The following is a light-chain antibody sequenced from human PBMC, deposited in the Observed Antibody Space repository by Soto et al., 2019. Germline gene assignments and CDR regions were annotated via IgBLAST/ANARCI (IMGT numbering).Light chain of an antibody. V-gene: IGLV1-40*01. CDR2: GNT. J-gene: IGLJ3*02. CDR3: QSYDYSLTGMV. CDR1: SSNIGSGYD. Sequence: QSVVTQPPSVSGAPGQRVTISCTGTSSNIGSGYDVHWYQHLPGTAPKLLIYGNTIRPSGVPDRFSGSKSGTSASLAITGLQAEDEADYYCQSYDYSLTGMVFGGGTKLTVL.